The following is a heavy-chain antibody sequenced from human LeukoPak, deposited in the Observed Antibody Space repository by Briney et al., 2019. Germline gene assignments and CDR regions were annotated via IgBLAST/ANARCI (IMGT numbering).Heavy chain of an antibody. CDR3: ARGYYYDSSGYYYRLFDY. CDR2: INPNSGGT. V-gene: IGHV1-2*02. D-gene: IGHD3-22*01. J-gene: IGHJ4*02. CDR1: GYTFTGYY. Sequence: ASVKVSCKASGYTFTGYYIHWVRQAPGQGLEWMGWINPNSGGTNYAQKFQGRVTMTRDTSISTAYMELSRLRSDDTAVYYCARGYYYDSSGYYYRLFDYWGQGTLVTVSS.